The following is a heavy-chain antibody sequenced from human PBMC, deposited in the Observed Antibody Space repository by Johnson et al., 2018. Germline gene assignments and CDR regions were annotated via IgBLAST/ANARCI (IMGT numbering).Heavy chain of an antibody. V-gene: IGHV3-30*18. CDR3: AKDFVAGLDYFYYGMDV. CDR1: GFIFSSYG. J-gene: IGHJ6*02. Sequence: VESGRSLRLSCAASGFIFSSYGMHWVRQAPGKGLEWVAVISYDGNNKYYADSLKGRFTISRDNSKNTLFLQMNSLTPEDTAVYYCAKDFVAGLDYFYYGMDVWGQGTTVTVSS. CDR2: ISYDGNNK. D-gene: IGHD6-19*01.